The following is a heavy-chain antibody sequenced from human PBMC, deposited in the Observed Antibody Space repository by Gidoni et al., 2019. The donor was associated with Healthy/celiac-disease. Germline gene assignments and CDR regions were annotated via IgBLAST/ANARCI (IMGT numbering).Heavy chain of an antibody. D-gene: IGHD2-8*01. CDR1: GFTVSSNY. V-gene: IGHV3-53*01. J-gene: IGHJ3*02. CDR3: ASSCVLYCTGDAFDI. CDR2: ISSGGST. Sequence: EVQLVVSGGGLIQPGGSLRLSCAASGFTVSSNYMSWVRQAPGKGLAWVSVISSGGSTYYADSVKGRCTIARDNSKNALYLQMNSLRAEDTAVYYCASSCVLYCTGDAFDIWGQGTMVTVSS.